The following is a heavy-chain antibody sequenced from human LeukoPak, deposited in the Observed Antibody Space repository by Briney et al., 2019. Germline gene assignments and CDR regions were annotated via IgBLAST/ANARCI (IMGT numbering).Heavy chain of an antibody. CDR1: GYSFTNYW. J-gene: IGHJ6*03. CDR3: ARLSGYDYYYYYYMDV. D-gene: IGHD1-1*01. Sequence: GESLKISCKGSGYSFTNYWIGWVRQMPGKGLEWMGIIYPGDSDTRYSPSFQGQVTISADKSISTAYLQWSSLKASDTAMYYCARLSGYDYYYYYYMDVWGKGTTVTVSS. CDR2: IYPGDSDT. V-gene: IGHV5-51*01.